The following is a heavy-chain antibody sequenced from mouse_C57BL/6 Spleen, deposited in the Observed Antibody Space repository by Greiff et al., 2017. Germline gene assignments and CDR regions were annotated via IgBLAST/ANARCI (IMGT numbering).Heavy chain of an antibody. V-gene: IGHV7-3*01. CDR2: IRNKANGYTT. Sequence: EVHLVESGGGLVQPGGSLSLSCAASGFTFTDYYMSWVRQPPGKALEWLGFIRNKANGYTTEYSASVKGRFTISRDNTQSILYLQMNALRAEDSATYYCARFGYDVAYWGQGTLVTVSA. J-gene: IGHJ3*01. CDR1: GFTFTDYY. CDR3: ARFGYDVAY. D-gene: IGHD2-2*01.